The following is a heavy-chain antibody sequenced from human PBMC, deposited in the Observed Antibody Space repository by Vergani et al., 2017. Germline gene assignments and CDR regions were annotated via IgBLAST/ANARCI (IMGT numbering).Heavy chain of an antibody. Sequence: QVQLVQSGAEVKKPGASVKVSCKASGYTFTGYYMHWVRQAPGQGLEWMGWINPNSGGTNYAQKFQGRVNMTRDTSISTADMELGRVRSDDTAVYYCASLPDYYDSSGYYQTSVLIDYWGQGTLVTVSS. CDR3: ASLPDYYDSSGYYQTSVLIDY. D-gene: IGHD3-22*01. CDR2: INPNSGGT. J-gene: IGHJ4*02. CDR1: GYTFTGYY. V-gene: IGHV1-2*02.